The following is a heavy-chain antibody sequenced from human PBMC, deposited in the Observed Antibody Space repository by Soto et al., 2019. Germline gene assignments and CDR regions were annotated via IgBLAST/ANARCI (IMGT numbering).Heavy chain of an antibody. CDR3: AKDLWPERGSGSPLDY. D-gene: IGHD6-19*01. V-gene: IGHV3-30*18. CDR2: ITYDGSNK. Sequence: QVQLVESGGGGVQPGGSLRVSCAASGFSFSSYAMHWVRQAPGKGLERVAGITYDGSNKYYADSVKGRFTVSRDTSKNTLFLQMNSLRVEDTAVYHCAKDLWPERGSGSPLDYWGQGTLVTVSS. J-gene: IGHJ4*02. CDR1: GFSFSSYA.